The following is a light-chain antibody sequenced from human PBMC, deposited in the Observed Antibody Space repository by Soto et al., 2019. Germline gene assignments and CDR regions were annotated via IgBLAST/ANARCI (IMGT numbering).Light chain of an antibody. Sequence: DRVTITCRASQSVSSNLDWYQQKPGKAPKLLIYAASSLQSGVPSRFSGSGSGTDFTLTISCLQSEDFATYYCQQSNSFPFTFGHVTNVAVK. CDR1: QSVSSN. J-gene: IGKJ3*01. CDR2: AAS. CDR3: QQSNSFPFT. V-gene: IGKV1-12*02.